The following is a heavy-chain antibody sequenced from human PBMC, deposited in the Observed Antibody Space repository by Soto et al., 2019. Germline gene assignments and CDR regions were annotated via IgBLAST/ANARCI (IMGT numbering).Heavy chain of an antibody. CDR3: ASSYSSSSNPKYYYYYYGMDV. J-gene: IGHJ6*02. CDR1: GYSFTSYW. Sequence: GESLKISCKGSGYSFTSYWIGWVRQMPGKGLEWMGIIYPGDSDTRYSPSFQGQVTISADKSISTAYLQWSSLKASDTAMYYCASSYSSSSNPKYYYYYYGMDVWGQGTTVTVSS. V-gene: IGHV5-51*01. CDR2: IYPGDSDT. D-gene: IGHD6-6*01.